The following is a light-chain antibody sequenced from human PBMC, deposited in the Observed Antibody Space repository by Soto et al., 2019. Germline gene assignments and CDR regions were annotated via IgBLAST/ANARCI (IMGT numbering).Light chain of an antibody. CDR2: RTS. Sequence: SLSLSAVSASIRDRVTITCRASQNIHMSLAWYQQKPGKAPKLLIYRTSILESGVSFRFSGSGSETEFSLAISSLQPDDVATYFCQHYSLYPPAFGPGTNVDIK. CDR1: QNIHMS. CDR3: QHYSLYPPA. J-gene: IGKJ3*01. V-gene: IGKV1-5*03.